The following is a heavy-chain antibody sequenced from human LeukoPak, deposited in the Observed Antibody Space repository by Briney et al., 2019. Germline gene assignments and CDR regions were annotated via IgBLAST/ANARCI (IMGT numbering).Heavy chain of an antibody. D-gene: IGHD5-12*01. CDR2: IKQDGSEK. J-gene: IGHJ3*02. CDR1: GFTFSGYW. CDR3: AGASGYEDAFDI. Sequence: GGSLRLSCAASGFTFSGYWMSWVRQAPGKGLEWVANIKQDGSEKYYVDSVKGRFTISRDNAKNSLYLQMNSLRAEGTAVYYCAGASGYEDAFDIWGQGTMVTVSS. V-gene: IGHV3-7*04.